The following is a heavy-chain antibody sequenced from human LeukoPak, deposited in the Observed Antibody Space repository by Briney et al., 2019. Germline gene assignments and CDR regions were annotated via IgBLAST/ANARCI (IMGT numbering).Heavy chain of an antibody. V-gene: IGHV4-30-4*01. J-gene: IGHJ4*02. CDR1: GGSISSGDYY. CDR3: ARVRRYCSSTSCYNFDY. CDR2: IYYSGST. Sequence: SETLSLTCTVSGGSISSGDYYWSWIRQPPGKGLEWIGYIYYSGSTYYNPSRKSRVTISVDTSKNPFSLKLSSVTAADTAVYYCARVRRYCSSTSCYNFDYWGQGTLVTVSS. D-gene: IGHD2-2*02.